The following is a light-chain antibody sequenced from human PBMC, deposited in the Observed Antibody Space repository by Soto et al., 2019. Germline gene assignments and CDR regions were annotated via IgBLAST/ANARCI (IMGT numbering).Light chain of an antibody. Sequence: QSVLTQPPSVFSAPGQKVTISCSGSSSNIGDDYVSWYQQFPGKAPRLLIYDDDKRPSGIPDRFSGSKSGTAATLEITGLQTGDEADYYCGTWDSSLSGGVFGGGTKLTVL. CDR3: GTWDSSLSGGV. J-gene: IGLJ3*02. CDR1: SSNIGDDY. V-gene: IGLV1-51*01. CDR2: DDD.